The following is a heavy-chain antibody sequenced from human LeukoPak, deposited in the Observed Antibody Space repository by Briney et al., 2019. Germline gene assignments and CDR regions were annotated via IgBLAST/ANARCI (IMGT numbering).Heavy chain of an antibody. Sequence: ASVKVSCKASGYTFTSYGISWVRQAPGQGLEWMGWISAYNGNTNYAQKLQGRVTMTTDTSTSTAYMELRSLRSDDTAVYYCASGVVDVAPYYYYYMDVWGKGTTVTVSS. D-gene: IGHD2-21*01. J-gene: IGHJ6*03. CDR1: GYTFTSYG. V-gene: IGHV1-18*01. CDR3: ASGVVDVAPYYYYYMDV. CDR2: ISAYNGNT.